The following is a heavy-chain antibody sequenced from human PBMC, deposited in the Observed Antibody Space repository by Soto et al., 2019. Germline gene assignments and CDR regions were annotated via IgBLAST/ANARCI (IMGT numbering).Heavy chain of an antibody. CDR2: IYWEDEK. CDR3: AHRTVTFGELSRPRNGFDP. V-gene: IGHV2-5*02. Sequence: QITLKESGPTLVKPTQTLTLTCTFSGFSLSTSGVGVGWIRQPPGKALEWLALIYWEDEKRYSPALKSRLTITKDTSKNQVVITMTNMDPVDTATYYCAHRTVTFGELSRPRNGFDPWGQGTLVTVSS. CDR1: GFSLSTSGVG. J-gene: IGHJ5*02. D-gene: IGHD3-10*01.